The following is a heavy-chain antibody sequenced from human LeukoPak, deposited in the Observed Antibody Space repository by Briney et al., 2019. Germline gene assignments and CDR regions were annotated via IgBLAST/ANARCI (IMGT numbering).Heavy chain of an antibody. J-gene: IGHJ3*02. CDR2: IIPILGIA. CDR1: GGTFSSYA. D-gene: IGHD2-21*02. V-gene: IGHV1-69*04. CDR3: AREGSIAAAGNGAGDQIYCGGDCHYSAFDI. Sequence: SVKVSCKASGGTFSSYAISWVRQAPGQGLEWMGRIIPILGIANYAQKFQGRVTITADKSTSTAYMELSSLRSEDTAVYYCAREGSIAAAGNGAGDQIYCGGDCHYSAFDIWGQGTMVTVSS.